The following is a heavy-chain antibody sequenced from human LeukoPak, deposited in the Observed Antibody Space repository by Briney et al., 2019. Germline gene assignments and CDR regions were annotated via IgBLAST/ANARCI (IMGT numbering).Heavy chain of an antibody. D-gene: IGHD6-19*01. CDR2: ISKSGDST. CDR1: GFSFSSYA. J-gene: IGHJ3*02. Sequence: GGSLRLSCAASGFSFSSYAMSWVRQAPEKGLEWVSAISKSGDSTFYADSVKGRFTISRDNSQNTLYVQMNSLRAEDTAVYYCAKDQGYSSAWYSRDGFDMWGQGTMVTVSS. V-gene: IGHV3-23*01. CDR3: AKDQGYSSAWYSRDGFDM.